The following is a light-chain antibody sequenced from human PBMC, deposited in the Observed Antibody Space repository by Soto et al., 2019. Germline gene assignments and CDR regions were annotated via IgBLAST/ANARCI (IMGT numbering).Light chain of an antibody. CDR1: QSINIW. CDR3: QQYNDYSPWT. Sequence: DIQMTQSPSTLSASVGDRVTITCRASQSINIWLAWYQQKPGKAPKLLIYKASSLESGVPSRFSGSGSGTEFTIPISRLQPDDFAPYYCQQYNDYSPWTFGQGTKVEIK. J-gene: IGKJ1*01. CDR2: KAS. V-gene: IGKV1-5*03.